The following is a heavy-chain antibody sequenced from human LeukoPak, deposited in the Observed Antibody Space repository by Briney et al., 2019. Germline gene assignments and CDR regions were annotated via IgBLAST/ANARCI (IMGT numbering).Heavy chain of an antibody. CDR3: ASRYGSGSYGFDF. CDR1: GASISNYY. J-gene: IGHJ4*02. Sequence: SETLSLTCTVSGASISNYYWTWIRQPPGKGLEWIGYYYYGGSTEYNPSLKSRVTISVDTFKNQFSLKLSSVTAADTAAYYCASRYGSGSYGFDFWGQGTLVTVSS. V-gene: IGHV4-59*01. CDR2: YYYGGST. D-gene: IGHD3-10*01.